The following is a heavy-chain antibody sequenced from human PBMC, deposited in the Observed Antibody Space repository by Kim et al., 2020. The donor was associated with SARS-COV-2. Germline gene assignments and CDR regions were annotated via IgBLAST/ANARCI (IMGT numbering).Heavy chain of an antibody. J-gene: IGHJ5*02. D-gene: IGHD2-21*01. Sequence: ADSVKGRFTISRDNAKNSLYLQMNSLRAEDTAVYYCARDRGLIPINWFDPWGQGTLVTVSS. CDR3: ARDRGLIPINWFDP. V-gene: IGHV3-11*01.